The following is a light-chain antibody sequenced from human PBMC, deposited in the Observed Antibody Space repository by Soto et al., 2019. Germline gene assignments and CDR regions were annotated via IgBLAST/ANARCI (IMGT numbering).Light chain of an antibody. V-gene: IGKV3-20*01. CDR1: QSVSSSY. CDR2: GAS. J-gene: IGKJ1*01. Sequence: EIVLTQSPGTLSLSPGERATLSCRASQSVSSSYLAWYRQKPGQAPRLLIYGASSRATGIPDRFSGSGSGTDFTLTISRLEPEDFAVYYCQQYGSSPRTFGQRTKVEIK. CDR3: QQYGSSPRT.